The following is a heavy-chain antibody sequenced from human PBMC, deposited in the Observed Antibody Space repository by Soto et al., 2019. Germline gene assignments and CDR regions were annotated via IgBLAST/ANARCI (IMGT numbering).Heavy chain of an antibody. Sequence: PGGSLRLSCAASGFNFGVFGMHWVRQAPGKGLEWLSVLSYEGSEEYYADSVRGRFTISRDNSKNTLFVQMDSLRVDDTGVYYCALTRRSSLLEVAGPGFEYWGEGTLVTVSS. D-gene: IGHD6-19*01. J-gene: IGHJ4*02. V-gene: IGHV3-30*03. CDR3: ALTRRSSLLEVAGPGFEY. CDR1: GFNFGVFG. CDR2: LSYEGSEE.